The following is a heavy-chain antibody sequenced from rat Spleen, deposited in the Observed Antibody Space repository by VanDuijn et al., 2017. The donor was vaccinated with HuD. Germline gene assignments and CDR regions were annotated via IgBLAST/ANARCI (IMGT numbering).Heavy chain of an antibody. CDR2: ITNTGGST. V-gene: IGHV5-31*01. CDR3: TRDGMMVED. J-gene: IGHJ2*01. Sequence: EVHLVESGGGLVQPGGSLKLSCAASGFNFNDYWMGWVRQAPGKGLEWVASITNTGGSTYYPDSVKGRFTISRDNAKSTLYLQMNSLRSEDTATYYCTRDGMMVEDWGQGVMVTVSS. D-gene: IGHD1-12*02. CDR1: GFNFNDYW.